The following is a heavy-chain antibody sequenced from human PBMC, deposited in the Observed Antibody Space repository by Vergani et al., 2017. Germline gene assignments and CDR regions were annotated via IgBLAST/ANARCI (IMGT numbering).Heavy chain of an antibody. CDR1: GFTFSSNA. V-gene: IGHV3-23*01. J-gene: IGHJ6*02. D-gene: IGHD2-2*01. CDR2: ISGSGGNT. Sequence: EVQLLESGGGLVQPGGSLRLSCAASGFTFSSNAMSWVRQVPGKGLEWVSGISGSGGNTYYANSVKGRFTISRDNSKNTLYLQMNSLRADDTAVYYCAKGVYCSSTSCYEGRGYYYGMGVWGQGTTVTFSS. CDR3: AKGVYCSSTSCYEGRGYYYGMGV.